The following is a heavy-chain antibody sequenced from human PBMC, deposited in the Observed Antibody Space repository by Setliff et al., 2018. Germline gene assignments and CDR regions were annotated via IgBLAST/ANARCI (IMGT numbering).Heavy chain of an antibody. CDR3: ARGLEGEDYFYYMDV. Sequence: SETLSLPCTVSGGSISSSNWWTWVRQPPGKGLEWIGEIYHSGSINYNPSLKSRVTMSVDKSKNQFSLKLTSVTAADTAVYYCARGLEGEDYFYYMDVWGKGNTVTVSS. V-gene: IGHV4-4*02. CDR1: GGSISSSNW. J-gene: IGHJ6*03. D-gene: IGHD2-21*01. CDR2: IYHSGSI.